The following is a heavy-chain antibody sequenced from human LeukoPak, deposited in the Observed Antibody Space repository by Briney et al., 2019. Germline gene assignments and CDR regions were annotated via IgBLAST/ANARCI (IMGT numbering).Heavy chain of an antibody. J-gene: IGHJ4*02. Sequence: KSSETLCLTCTVSGGSISSYYWSWIRQPPGKGLEWIGYIYYSGSTNYNPSLKSRVTISVDTSKNQFSLKLSSVTAADTAVYYCARGSDYVWGSYRYWGQGTLVTVSS. CDR1: GGSISSYY. V-gene: IGHV4-59*01. CDR2: IYYSGST. D-gene: IGHD3-16*02. CDR3: ARGSDYVWGSYRY.